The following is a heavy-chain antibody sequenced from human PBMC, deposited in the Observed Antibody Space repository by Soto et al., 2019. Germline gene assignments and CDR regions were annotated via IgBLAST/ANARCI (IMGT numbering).Heavy chain of an antibody. CDR2: IYYSGST. D-gene: IGHD3-3*01. CDR3: ARYPGVGYFDY. V-gene: IGHV4-30-4*01. J-gene: IGHJ4*02. Sequence: SETLSLTCTVSGGSISSGDYYWSWIRQPPGKGLEWIGYIYYSGSTYYNPSLKSRVTISADTSKNQFSLKLSSVTAADTAMYYCARYPGVGYFDYWGQGTSVTVSS. CDR1: GGSISSGDYY.